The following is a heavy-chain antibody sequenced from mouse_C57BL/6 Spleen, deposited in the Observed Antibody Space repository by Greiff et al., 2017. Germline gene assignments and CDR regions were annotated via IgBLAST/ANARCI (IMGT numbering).Heavy chain of an antibody. CDR2: IDPSDSYT. D-gene: IGHD2-2*01. CDR3: ARRGTMVTYFDY. CDR1: GYTFTSYW. V-gene: IGHV1-50*01. Sequence: QVQLQQPGAELVKPGASVKLSCKASGYTFTSYWMQWVKQRPGQGLEWIGEIDPSDSYTNYNQKFKGKATLTVDTSSSTAYMQLSSLTSEDSAVYDCARRGTMVTYFDYWGQGTTLTVSS. J-gene: IGHJ2*01.